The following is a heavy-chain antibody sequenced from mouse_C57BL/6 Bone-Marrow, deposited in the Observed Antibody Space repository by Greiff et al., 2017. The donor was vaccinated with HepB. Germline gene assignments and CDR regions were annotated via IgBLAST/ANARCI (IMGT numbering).Heavy chain of an antibody. Sequence: LQESGAELVRPGTSVKMFCKASGYTFTNYWIGWAKQRPGHGLEWIGDIYPGGGYTNYNEKFKGKATLTADKSSSTAYMQFSSLTSEDSAIYYCARYDGYSWFAYWGQGTLVTVSA. D-gene: IGHD2-3*01. CDR3: ARYDGYSWFAY. J-gene: IGHJ3*01. V-gene: IGHV1-63*01. CDR2: IYPGGGYT. CDR1: GYTFTNYW.